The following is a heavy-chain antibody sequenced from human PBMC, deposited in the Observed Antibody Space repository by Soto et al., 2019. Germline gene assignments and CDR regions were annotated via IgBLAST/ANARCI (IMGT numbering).Heavy chain of an antibody. J-gene: IGHJ4*02. Sequence: EVDLVESGGGFAQPGRSLRLSCVASGFTFDDHGMHWVRQIPGRGLEWVSGISWNSGSIGYAESVKGRFTIFRDNAKNSLYLEMNSLRQEDTALYYCVRDTSSGWHLKDHWGQGVQVSVSS. CDR3: VRDTSSGWHLKDH. CDR2: ISWNSGSI. CDR1: GFTFDDHG. V-gene: IGHV3-9*01. D-gene: IGHD3-9*01.